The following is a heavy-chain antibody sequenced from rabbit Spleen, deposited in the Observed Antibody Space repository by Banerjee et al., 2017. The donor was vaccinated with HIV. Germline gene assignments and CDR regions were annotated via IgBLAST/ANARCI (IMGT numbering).Heavy chain of an antibody. CDR2: IYTDSSGAP. V-gene: IGHV1S40*01. CDR1: GFSFSSYW. Sequence: QSLEESGGDLVKPGASLTLTCTASGFSFSSYWMCWVRQAPGKGLEWIACIYTDSSGAPFYTSWAKGRFTISKTSSTTVTLQMTSLTAADTATYFCARHDVGVVWGGDLWGQGTLVTVS. D-gene: IGHD2-1*01. J-gene: IGHJ3*01. CDR3: ARHDVGVVWGGDL.